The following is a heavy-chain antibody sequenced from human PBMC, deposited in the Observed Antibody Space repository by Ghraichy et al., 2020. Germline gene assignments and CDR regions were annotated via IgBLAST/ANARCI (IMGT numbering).Heavy chain of an antibody. J-gene: IGHJ3*01. CDR1: GFMFSSYW. V-gene: IGHV3-7*01. Sequence: LTCAASGFMFSSYWVTWVRQAPGKGLEWVANVKPDGGEKNYVGSVKGRFTISRDNAKKSLYLQMNSLRAEDTAVYYCAKCRGTTWNDALDVWGQGTMVTVSS. CDR2: VKPDGGEK. CDR3: AKCRGTTWNDALDV. D-gene: IGHD1-1*01.